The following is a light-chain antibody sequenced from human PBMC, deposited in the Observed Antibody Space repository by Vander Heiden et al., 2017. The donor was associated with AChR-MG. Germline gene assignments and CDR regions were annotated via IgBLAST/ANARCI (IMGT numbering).Light chain of an antibody. CDR2: GND. Sequence: QSVLTQPPSVSGAPGQKVTMSCSGNKSTPGAGVDVHWYQHFPGTAPKLLIFGNDHRPSGVPERFSASKSGTSASLVITGLQAEDEADYHCQSLDVSLSGVVFGGGTKLTVL. J-gene: IGLJ2*01. V-gene: IGLV1-40*01. CDR1: KSTPGAGVD. CDR3: QSLDVSLSGVV.